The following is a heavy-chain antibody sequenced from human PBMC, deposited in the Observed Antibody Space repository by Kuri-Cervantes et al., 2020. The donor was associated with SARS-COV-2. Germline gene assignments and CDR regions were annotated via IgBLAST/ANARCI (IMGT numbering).Heavy chain of an antibody. CDR3: AKDPEGYYYDSSGYYHYYYYGMDV. J-gene: IGHJ6*02. CDR1: GFTFSSYA. Sequence: LSLTCAASGFTFSSYAMHWVRQAPGKGLEWVAVISYDGSNKYYADSVKGRFTISRDNSKNTLYLQMNSLRAEDTAVYYCAKDPEGYYYDSSGYYHYYYYGMDVWGQGTTVTVSS. D-gene: IGHD3-22*01. V-gene: IGHV3-30-3*01. CDR2: ISYDGSNK.